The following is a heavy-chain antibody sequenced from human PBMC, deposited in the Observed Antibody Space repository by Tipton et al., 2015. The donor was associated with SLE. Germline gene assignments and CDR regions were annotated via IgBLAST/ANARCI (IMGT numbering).Heavy chain of an antibody. V-gene: IGHV3-30*02. CDR2: IQTDGRDK. Sequence: QVQLVQSGGGVVQPGGSLRLSCAASGFTFRNYGMHWVRQAPGKGLEWVAFIQTDGRDKYYTDSLKGRFTISRDNSKNTLYLQMNSLRTEDTAIYYCGKESDSRRWSEADHWGQGTLVTVSS. CDR3: GKESDSRRWSEADH. J-gene: IGHJ4*02. CDR1: GFTFRNYG. D-gene: IGHD3-22*01.